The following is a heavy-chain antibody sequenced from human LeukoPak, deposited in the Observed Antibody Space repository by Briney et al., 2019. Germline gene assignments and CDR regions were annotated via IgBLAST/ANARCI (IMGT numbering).Heavy chain of an antibody. D-gene: IGHD3-9*01. CDR1: GYTFTSYG. Sequence: ASVKVSCKASGYTFTSYGISWVRQAPGQGLEWMGWISAYNGNTNYAQKLQGRVTMTTDTSTSTAYMELRSLRSDDTAVYYCARDGPSYYDILNGYYSGFDYWGQGTLVTVSS. J-gene: IGHJ4*02. CDR3: ARDGPSYYDILNGYYSGFDY. CDR2: ISAYNGNT. V-gene: IGHV1-18*01.